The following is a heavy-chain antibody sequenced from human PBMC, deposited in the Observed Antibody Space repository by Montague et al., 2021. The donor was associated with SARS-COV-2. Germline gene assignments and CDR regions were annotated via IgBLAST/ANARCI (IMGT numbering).Heavy chain of an antibody. CDR3: ANFRRTQLLFGTLYYGMDV. Sequence: SETLSLTCAVYGGSISSDYWRWIRQPPWGGLQWIGFVSYSGSTNYNPSLKSRVTISVDTSKNHFTLRLSSVTAADTAVYYCANFRRTQLLFGTLYYGMDVWGQGTTVTVSS. J-gene: IGHJ6*02. V-gene: IGHV4-59*01. CDR2: VSYSGST. D-gene: IGHD2-2*01. CDR1: GGSISSDY.